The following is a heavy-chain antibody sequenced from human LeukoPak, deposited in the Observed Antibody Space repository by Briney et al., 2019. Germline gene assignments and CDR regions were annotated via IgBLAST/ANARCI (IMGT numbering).Heavy chain of an antibody. V-gene: IGHV5-51*01. CDR2: IYPGDSDT. J-gene: IGHJ4*02. D-gene: IGHD2-15*01. CDR3: ARRYCSGGTCYSAIDY. Sequence: GESLKISCKGSGYSFTTYWIGWVRQMPGKGLEWMGIIYPGDSDTRYSPSFQGQVTISVDKSISTAYLRWSSLKASDTAMYYCARRYCSGGTCYSAIDYWGQGTLVTVSS. CDR1: GYSFTTYW.